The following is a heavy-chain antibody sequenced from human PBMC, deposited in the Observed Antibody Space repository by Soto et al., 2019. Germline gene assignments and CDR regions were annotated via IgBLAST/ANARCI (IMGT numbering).Heavy chain of an antibody. D-gene: IGHD3-10*01. Sequence: EVQLVESGGGLVQPGGSLRLSCAASGFTFNTYWMTWVRQAPGKGLEWVANIKQDGSETYYVDSVKGRFTISRDNAKNSVYRQMNSVRAEDTAVYYCARDPPYGSGTSQNYGMDVWGQGTTVTVSS. V-gene: IGHV3-7*04. CDR2: IKQDGSET. CDR1: GFTFNTYW. J-gene: IGHJ6*01. CDR3: ARDPPYGSGTSQNYGMDV.